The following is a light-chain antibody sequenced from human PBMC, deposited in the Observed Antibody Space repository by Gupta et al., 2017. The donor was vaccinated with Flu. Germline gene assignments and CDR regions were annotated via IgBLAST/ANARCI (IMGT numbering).Light chain of an antibody. V-gene: IGKV1-5*03. CDR1: QSISSW. J-gene: IGKJ1*01. CDR2: KAS. Sequence: DIQMTQSPSTLSASVGDRVTITCRASQSISSWLAWYQQKPGKAPNLLIYKASSLKSGVPSRFSGSGSGTEFTLTITSLQPDDFATYYCQQYDIYPWTFGQGTKVEIE. CDR3: QQYDIYPWT.